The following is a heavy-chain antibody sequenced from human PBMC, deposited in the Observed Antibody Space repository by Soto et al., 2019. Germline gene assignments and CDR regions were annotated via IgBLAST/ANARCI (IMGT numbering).Heavy chain of an antibody. J-gene: IGHJ4*02. Sequence: ASVKVSCKASGYTFTSYYMHSLRQAPEQGLEWMGIINPSGGSTSYAQKFQGRVTMTRDTSTSTVYMELSSLRSEDTAVYYCARGITGERESGSYNYWGQGTLVTVSS. D-gene: IGHD1-26*01. V-gene: IGHV1-46*01. CDR3: ARGITGERESGSYNY. CDR1: GYTFTSYY. CDR2: INPSGGST.